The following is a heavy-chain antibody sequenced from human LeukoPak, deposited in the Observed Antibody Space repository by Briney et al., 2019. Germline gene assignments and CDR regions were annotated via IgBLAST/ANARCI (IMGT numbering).Heavy chain of an antibody. J-gene: IGHJ4*02. CDR2: IRYDGSNK. Sequence: GGSLRLSRAASGFTFSSYGMHWVRQAPGEGLEWVAFIRYDGSNKYYADSVKGRFTISRDNSKNTLYLQMNSMRAEDTAVYYCAKGVYDFWSGYSDYWGQGTLVTVSS. CDR1: GFTFSSYG. D-gene: IGHD3-3*01. CDR3: AKGVYDFWSGYSDY. V-gene: IGHV3-30*02.